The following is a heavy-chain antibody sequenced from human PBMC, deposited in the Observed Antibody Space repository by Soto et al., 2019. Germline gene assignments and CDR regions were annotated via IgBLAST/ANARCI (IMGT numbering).Heavy chain of an antibody. J-gene: IGHJ3*02. CDR3: ARRRPVAGTRAFDI. D-gene: IGHD6-19*01. CDR2: IYPGDSDT. V-gene: IGHV5-51*01. Sequence: GESLKISCTASGYSFASYWIGWVRQMPGKGLEWMGIIYPGDSDTRYSPSFQGQVSISADKSISTAYLQWSSLKASDTAMFYWARRRPVAGTRAFDIWGQGTMVTVSS. CDR1: GYSFASYW.